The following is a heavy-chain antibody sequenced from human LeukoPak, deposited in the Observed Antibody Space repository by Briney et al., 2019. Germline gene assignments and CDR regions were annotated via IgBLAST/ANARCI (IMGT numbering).Heavy chain of an antibody. D-gene: IGHD5-24*01. Sequence: RGSLRLSCAASGFTFSSYEMNWVRQAPGKGLEWVSYISSSGSTRYYADSVKGRFTISRDNAKNSLYLQMNSLRAEDTAVYYCASLSGYNYINFDYWGQGTLVTVSS. V-gene: IGHV3-48*03. J-gene: IGHJ4*02. CDR1: GFTFSSYE. CDR3: ASLSGYNYINFDY. CDR2: ISSSGSTR.